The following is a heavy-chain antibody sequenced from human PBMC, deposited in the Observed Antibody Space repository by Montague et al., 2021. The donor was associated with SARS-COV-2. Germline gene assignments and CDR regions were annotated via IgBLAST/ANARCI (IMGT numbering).Heavy chain of an antibody. CDR2: INYSGIT. V-gene: IGHV4-59*01. J-gene: IGHJ4*02. CDR1: GGSISTYY. Sequence: SETLSLTCTVSGGSISTYYWSWIRQPPGKGLEWIAYINYSGITNXNPSLKSRVSVSLDTSKNHFSLNLKSVTAADTAVYYCARSGWLTRGFASWGQGTLVFVSS. CDR3: ARSGWLTRGFAS. D-gene: IGHD5-12*01.